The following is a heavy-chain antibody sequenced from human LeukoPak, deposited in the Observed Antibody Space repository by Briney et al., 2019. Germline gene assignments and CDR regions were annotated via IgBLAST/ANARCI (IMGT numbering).Heavy chain of an antibody. CDR1: SGSSSSYY. CDR2: IHTSGST. D-gene: IGHD6-19*01. V-gene: IGHV4-4*07. Sequence: SETLSLTCTVSSGSSSSYYWSWIRQPAGKGLEWIGRIHTSGSTNYNPSLKSRVTMSIDTSRNQFSLRLNSVTAADTAVYYCAREPVAADYYFDYWGQGTLVTVSS. J-gene: IGHJ4*02. CDR3: AREPVAADYYFDY.